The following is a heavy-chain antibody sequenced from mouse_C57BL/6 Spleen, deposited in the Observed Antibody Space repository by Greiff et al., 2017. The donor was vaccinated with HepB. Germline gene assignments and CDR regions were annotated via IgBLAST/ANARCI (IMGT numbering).Heavy chain of an antibody. V-gene: IGHV5-6*01. J-gene: IGHJ4*01. CDR2: ISSGGSYT. D-gene: IGHD2-3*01. CDR1: GFTFSSYG. Sequence: EVQRVESGGDLVKPGGSLKLSCAASGFTFSSYGMSWVRQTPDKRLEWVATISSGGSYTYYPDSVKGRFTISRDNAKNTLYLQMSSLKSEDTAMYYCAKGDGYLYYYAMDYWGQGTSVTVSS. CDR3: AKGDGYLYYYAMDY.